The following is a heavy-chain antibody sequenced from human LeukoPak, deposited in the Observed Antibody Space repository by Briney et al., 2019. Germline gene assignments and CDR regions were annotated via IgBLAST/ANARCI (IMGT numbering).Heavy chain of an antibody. D-gene: IGHD3-9*01. CDR1: GFTFSSYW. Sequence: GGSLRLSCAASGFTFSSYWMSWVRQAPGKGLEWVANIKQDGSEKYYVDSVKGRFTISRDNAKNSLYLQMNSLRAEDTAVYYCARAPERLRYFDWTYYYGMDVWGQGTLVTVSS. CDR3: ARAPERLRYFDWTYYYGMDV. J-gene: IGHJ6*02. CDR2: IKQDGSEK. V-gene: IGHV3-7*04.